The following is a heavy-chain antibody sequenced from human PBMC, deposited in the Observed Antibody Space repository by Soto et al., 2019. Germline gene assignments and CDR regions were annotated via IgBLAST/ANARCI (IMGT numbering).Heavy chain of an antibody. CDR1: GFIFSSYT. CDR2: ISASSTYI. V-gene: IGHV3-21*01. CDR3: ERGWLRDPWMY. D-gene: IGHD5-12*01. Sequence: EVQLVESGGGLVKPGGSLRLSCAASGFIFSSYTMNWVRQAPGKGLEWVSSISASSTYIYYADSLKGRFTISRDNAYNSLYLQMNSLGSDDTAVYYGERGWLRDPWMYWGQGTLVTVSS. J-gene: IGHJ1*01.